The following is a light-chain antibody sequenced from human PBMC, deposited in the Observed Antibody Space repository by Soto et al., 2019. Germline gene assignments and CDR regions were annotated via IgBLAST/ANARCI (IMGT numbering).Light chain of an antibody. V-gene: IGLV2-14*01. CDR1: STDVGRYNY. Sequence: QSVLTQPASVSGSPGQPITISCTGTSTDVGRYNYVSWYQQHPGKATKLMIYDVANRPSGVSNRFSGSKSGITASLTISWLQAEDEADYYCSSYTTSSTYVFGTGTKVTVL. CDR3: SSYTTSSTYV. J-gene: IGLJ1*01. CDR2: DVA.